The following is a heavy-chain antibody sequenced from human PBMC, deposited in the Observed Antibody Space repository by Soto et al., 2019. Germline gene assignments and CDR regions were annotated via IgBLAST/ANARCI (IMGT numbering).Heavy chain of an antibody. V-gene: IGHV3-74*01. Sequence: HPGGSLRLSCVASGFVFEVYWLHWVRQVPGKGLEWVSRISDDGARTDYADSVRGRFTISRDHANNAPYLQMNALRGEDTAVYFCTRGPRPSSVGTGAVWGRGALVTVSS. CDR1: GFVFEVYW. CDR2: ISDDGART. J-gene: IGHJ4*02. CDR3: TRGPRPSSVGTGAV. D-gene: IGHD2-2*01.